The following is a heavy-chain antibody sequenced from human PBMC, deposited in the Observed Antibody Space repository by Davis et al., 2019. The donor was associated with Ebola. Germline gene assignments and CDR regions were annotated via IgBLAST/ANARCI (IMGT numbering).Heavy chain of an antibody. V-gene: IGHV4-34*01. D-gene: IGHD5-12*01. J-gene: IGHJ4*02. CDR1: GGSFSGYY. CDR2: INPNGIT. CDR3: ARGEYSGYGNFDY. Sequence: SETLSLTCAVYGGSFSGYYWSWIRQPPEKGLDWIGEINPNGITNYNPSLKSRVTISVDTSKKQFSLKLNSVTAADTAIYYCARGEYSGYGNFDYWGQGTLVTVSS.